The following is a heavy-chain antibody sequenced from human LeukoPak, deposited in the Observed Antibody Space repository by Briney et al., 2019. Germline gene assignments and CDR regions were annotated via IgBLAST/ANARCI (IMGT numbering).Heavy chain of an antibody. CDR3: AKDLRSYCGGDCYQNFDY. D-gene: IGHD2-21*02. Sequence: GGSLRLSCAASGFTFSSYAMHWVRQAPGKGLEWVAVISYDGSNKYYADSVKGRFTISRDNSKNTLYLQMNSLRAENTAVYYCAKDLRSYCGGDCYQNFDYWGQGTLVTVSS. V-gene: IGHV3-30-3*01. J-gene: IGHJ4*02. CDR2: ISYDGSNK. CDR1: GFTFSSYA.